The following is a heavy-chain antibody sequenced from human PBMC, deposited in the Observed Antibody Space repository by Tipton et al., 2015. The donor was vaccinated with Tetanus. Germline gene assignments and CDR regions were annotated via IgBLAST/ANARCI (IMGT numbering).Heavy chain of an antibody. CDR1: GFIFSSYG. D-gene: IGHD2-15*01. CDR2: SWYDGTDT. V-gene: IGHV3-33*01. CDR3: AREAGCSGGSCFSGDFDN. J-gene: IGHJ4*02. Sequence: SLRLSCAASGFIFSSYGIHWVRQAPGKGLEWVAVSWYDGTDTYYADAVKGRFTISRDNSKNTLYLQMNSLRAEDTAIYYCAREAGCSGGSCFSGDFDNWGQGTQVTVSS.